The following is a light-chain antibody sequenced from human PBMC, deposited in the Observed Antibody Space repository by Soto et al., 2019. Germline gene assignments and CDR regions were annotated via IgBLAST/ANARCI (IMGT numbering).Light chain of an antibody. J-gene: IGKJ2*01. CDR2: GAS. V-gene: IGKV3-15*01. CDR1: QSMSSN. CDR3: QQYNNWRPYT. Sequence: EIVMTQSPATLSVSPGERATLSCRASQSMSSNLAWYQRRPGQAPRLLIYGASARATGIPDRFSGSGSGTEFTLTISSLQSEDFAVYYCQQYNNWRPYTFGQGTKVEIK.